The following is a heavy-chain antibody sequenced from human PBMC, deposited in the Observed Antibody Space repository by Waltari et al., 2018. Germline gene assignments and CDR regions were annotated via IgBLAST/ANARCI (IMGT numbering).Heavy chain of an antibody. D-gene: IGHD3-22*01. CDR1: GGSISMSGYY. J-gene: IGHJ4*02. CDR3: ARQSYYDESGHD. V-gene: IGHV4-39*01. CDR2: IYYSGTT. Sequence: QLELQESGPGLVKPSETLSLTCGVSGGSISMSGYYWVWIRQPPGEGLEWIGSIYYSGTTYYNPSLNSRVTISVDTSKNQFSLKLTSVTAADTAMYFCARQSYYDESGHDWGQGTLVTVSS.